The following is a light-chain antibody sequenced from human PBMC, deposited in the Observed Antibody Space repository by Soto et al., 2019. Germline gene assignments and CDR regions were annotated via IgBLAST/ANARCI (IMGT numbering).Light chain of an antibody. V-gene: IGLV2-14*01. CDR1: SSDAGGYNY. CDR2: EVS. J-gene: IGLJ1*01. Sequence: QSALTQPASVSGSPGQSITISCTGTSSDAGGYNYVSWYQQHPGKAPKLMIYEVSNRPSGVSNRFSGSKSGNTASLTISGLQAEDEADYYCGSYTSSSTYVFXTGTKGTVL. CDR3: GSYTSSSTYV.